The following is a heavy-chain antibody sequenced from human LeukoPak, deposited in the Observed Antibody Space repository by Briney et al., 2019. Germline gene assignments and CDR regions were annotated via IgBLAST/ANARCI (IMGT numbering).Heavy chain of an antibody. J-gene: IGHJ4*02. Sequence: QAGGSLRLSCAGSGFIFNNYAMHWVRQPPGKGLEWVSGISWNSGSIDYADSVKGRFTISRDNAKNSLYLQMNSLRAEDTALYYCAKDYDYVWGSYRSSFDFWGQGTLVTVSS. D-gene: IGHD3-16*02. CDR2: ISWNSGSI. CDR3: AKDYDYVWGSYRSSFDF. CDR1: GFIFNNYA. V-gene: IGHV3-9*01.